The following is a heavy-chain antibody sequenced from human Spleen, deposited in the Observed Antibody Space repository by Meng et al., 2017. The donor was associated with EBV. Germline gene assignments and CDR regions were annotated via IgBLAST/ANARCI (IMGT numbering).Heavy chain of an antibody. CDR2: INENGRTT. J-gene: IGHJ4*02. CDR3: SRDLAGPFDD. CDR1: GFTFSTFW. Sequence: EVQRVESGGALVQPGGSLRLSCAVSGFTFSTFWMHWVRQVPGKGLVWIARINENGRTTTYADSVKGRFTISRDNPRNTLYLQMNSLRAEDTAVYFCSRDLAGPFDDWGQGTLVTVFS. V-gene: IGHV3-74*01.